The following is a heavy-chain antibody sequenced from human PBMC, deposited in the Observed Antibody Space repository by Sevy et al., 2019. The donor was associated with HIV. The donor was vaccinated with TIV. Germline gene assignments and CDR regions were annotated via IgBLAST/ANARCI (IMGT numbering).Heavy chain of an antibody. J-gene: IGHJ4*02. CDR2: INPSGGST. CDR1: GYTFTRYY. Sequence: ASVKVSCKASGYTFTRYYMHCVRQAPGQGLEWMGIINPSGGSTSYAQKFQGRVTMTRDTSTSTVYMELSSLRSEDTAVYYCARGPLYGSGNFYYFDYWGQGTLVTVSS. D-gene: IGHD3-10*01. CDR3: ARGPLYGSGNFYYFDY. V-gene: IGHV1-46*01.